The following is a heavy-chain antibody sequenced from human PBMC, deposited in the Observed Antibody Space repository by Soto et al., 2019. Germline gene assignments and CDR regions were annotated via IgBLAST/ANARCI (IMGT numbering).Heavy chain of an antibody. CDR1: GFMFGSYW. D-gene: IGHD4-17*01. CDR3: ARVRATDYEIDY. Sequence: GGSLRLSCTASGFMFGSYWMTWVRHVPGKGLQWVANIKRDGSKKYYVDFVKGRFTISRDNADNSVFLDMNNLRVDDTATYYCARVRATDYEIDYWGQGALVTVSS. V-gene: IGHV3-7*03. CDR2: IKRDGSKK. J-gene: IGHJ4*02.